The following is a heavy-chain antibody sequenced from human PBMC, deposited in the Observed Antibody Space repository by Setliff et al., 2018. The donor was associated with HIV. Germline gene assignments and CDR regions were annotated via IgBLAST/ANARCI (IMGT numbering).Heavy chain of an antibody. J-gene: IGHJ4*02. CDR3: ARELYREWDY. CDR1: GSTFSDYS. CDR2: ISSSSSTI. V-gene: IGHV3-48*01. D-gene: IGHD3-16*02. Sequence: GGSLRLSCAASGSTFSDYSMSWVRQAPGKGLEWVSYISSSSSTIYYADSVKGRFTISRDNAKNSLYLQMNSLGVEDTAVYYCARELYREWDYWGQGTLVTVSS.